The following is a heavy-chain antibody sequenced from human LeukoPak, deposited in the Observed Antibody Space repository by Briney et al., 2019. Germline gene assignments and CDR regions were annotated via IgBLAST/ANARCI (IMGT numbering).Heavy chain of an antibody. CDR2: IYYSGST. J-gene: IGHJ6*04. CDR3: ASLLVPAAITLDV. V-gene: IGHV4-59*12. CDR1: GGSISSYY. D-gene: IGHD2-2*01. Sequence: SETLSLTCIVSGGSISSYYWNWIRQPPGKGLEWIGYIYYSGSTNYNPSLKSRVTISVDTSKNQFSLKLSSVTAADTAVYYCASLLVPAAITLDVWGKGTTVTISS.